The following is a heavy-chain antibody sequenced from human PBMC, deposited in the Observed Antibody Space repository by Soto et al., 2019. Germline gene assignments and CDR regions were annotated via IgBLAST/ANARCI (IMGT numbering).Heavy chain of an antibody. Sequence: QVQLQESGPGLVKPSETLSLTCTVSGGSISSYYWSWIRQPPGKGLEWIGYIYYSGSTNYNPSLKSRVTIPVDTSKNQFSLKLSSVTAADTAVYYCARHDALSYYYGMDVWGQGTTVTVSS. V-gene: IGHV4-59*08. J-gene: IGHJ6*02. CDR2: IYYSGST. CDR3: ARHDALSYYYGMDV. CDR1: GGSISSYY.